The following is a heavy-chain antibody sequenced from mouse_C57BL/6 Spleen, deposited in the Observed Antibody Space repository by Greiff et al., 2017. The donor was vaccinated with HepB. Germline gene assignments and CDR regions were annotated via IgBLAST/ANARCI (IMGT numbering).Heavy chain of an antibody. V-gene: IGHV14-4*01. Sequence: EVQLQESGAELVRPGASVKLSCTASGFNIKDDYMHWVKQRPEQGLEWIGWIDPENGDTEYASKFQGKATITADTSSNTAYLQLSSLTSADTAVYYCTVRGFAYWGQGTLVTVSA. CDR1: GFNIKDDY. CDR2: IDPENGDT. CDR3: TVRGFAY. J-gene: IGHJ3*01.